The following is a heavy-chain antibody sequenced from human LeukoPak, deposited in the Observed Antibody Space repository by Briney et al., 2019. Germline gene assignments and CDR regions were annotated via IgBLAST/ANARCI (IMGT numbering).Heavy chain of an antibody. V-gene: IGHV3-21*01. J-gene: IGHJ4*02. Sequence: PGGSLRLSCAASGFTFSSYSMNWVRQAPGKGLEWVSSISSSSSYIYYADSVKGRFTISRDNAKNSLYLQMNSLRAEDTAVYYCAKDQVRFLEGLPYYFDLWGRGSLVIVSS. CDR3: AKDQVRFLEGLPYYFDL. CDR1: GFTFSSYS. CDR2: ISSSSSYI. D-gene: IGHD3-3*01.